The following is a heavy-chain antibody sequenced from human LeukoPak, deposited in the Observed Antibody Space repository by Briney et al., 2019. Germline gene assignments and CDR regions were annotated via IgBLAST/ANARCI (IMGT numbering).Heavy chain of an antibody. CDR3: ARDLYSSGWYYGMDV. CDR1: GFTFVDYA. D-gene: IGHD6-19*01. CDR2: ISWNSGSI. V-gene: IGHV3-9*01. J-gene: IGHJ6*02. Sequence: GGSLRLSCAASGFTFVDYAMHWVRQAPGKGLEWVSGISWNSGSIGYADSVKGRFTISRDNAKNSLYLQMNSLRAEDTAVYYCARDLYSSGWYYGMDVWGQGTTVTVS.